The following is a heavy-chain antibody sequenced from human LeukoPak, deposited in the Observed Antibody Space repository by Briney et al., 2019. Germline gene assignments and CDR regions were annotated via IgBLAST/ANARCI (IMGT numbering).Heavy chain of an antibody. D-gene: IGHD5-12*01. J-gene: IGHJ4*02. CDR2: ISYTSTHI. CDR1: GLTFSSYP. CDR3: ARSPPRGYSGHDDWPAYNFDH. Sequence: PGGSLRLSCAASGLTFSSYPMNWVRQAPGEGLEWVSSISYTSTHINYADSVKGRFTISRDNAKNSLYLQMSSLRAEDTAVYYCARSPPRGYSGHDDWPAYNFDHWGQGTLVTVSS. V-gene: IGHV3-21*01.